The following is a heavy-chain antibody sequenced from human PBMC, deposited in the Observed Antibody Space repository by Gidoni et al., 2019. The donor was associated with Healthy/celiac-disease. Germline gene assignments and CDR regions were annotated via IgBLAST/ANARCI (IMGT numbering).Heavy chain of an antibody. D-gene: IGHD6-19*01. V-gene: IGHV4-39*01. Sequence: QLQLQESGPGLVKPSETLSLTCTVSGGSISSSSYYWGWIRQPPGKGLEWIGSIYYSGSTYYNPSLKSRVTISVDTSKNQFSLKLSSVTAADTAVYYCARHTGSGYSSGWYLDYWGQGTLVTVSS. CDR3: ARHTGSGYSSGWYLDY. CDR1: GGSISSSSYY. J-gene: IGHJ4*02. CDR2: IYYSGST.